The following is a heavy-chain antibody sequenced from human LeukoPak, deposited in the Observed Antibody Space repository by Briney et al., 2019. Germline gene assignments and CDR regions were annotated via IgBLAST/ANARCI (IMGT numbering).Heavy chain of an antibody. CDR3: ARSSGWYLESY. CDR2: INPSGGST. Sequence: WMGIINPSGGSTSCSQKFQGRVTMTRDTSTSTVYMELSSLRSEDTAVYYCARSSGWYLESYWGQGTLVTVSS. J-gene: IGHJ4*02. V-gene: IGHV1-46*01. D-gene: IGHD6-19*01.